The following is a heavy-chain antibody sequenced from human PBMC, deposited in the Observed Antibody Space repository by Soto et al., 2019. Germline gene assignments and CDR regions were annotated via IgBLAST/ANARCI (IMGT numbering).Heavy chain of an antibody. V-gene: IGHV1-24*01. CDR1: GYTLTELS. CDR2: FDPEDGET. CDR3: ATGSGRLLWFGELFNAFDI. D-gene: IGHD3-10*01. Sequence: ASVKVSCKVSGYTLTELSMHWVRQAPGKGLEWMGGFDPEDGETIYAQKFQGRVTMTEDTSTDTAYMELSSLRSEDTAVYYCATGSGRLLWFGELFNAFDIRGQGTMVTVSS. J-gene: IGHJ3*02.